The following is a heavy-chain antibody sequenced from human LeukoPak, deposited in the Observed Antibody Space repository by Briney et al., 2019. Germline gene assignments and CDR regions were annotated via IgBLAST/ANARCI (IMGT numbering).Heavy chain of an antibody. Sequence: PGGSLRLSWAASGFTFSSYWMSWVRQAPGKGLEWVANIKQDGSETYYVDSVKGRFTISRDNSQNTVSLQVNNLRTEDTALYFCAKTSLSDASGHYYYMDVWGKGTTVTVSS. D-gene: IGHD3-3*01. CDR3: AKTSLSDASGHYYYMDV. CDR2: IKQDGSET. CDR1: GFTFSSYW. V-gene: IGHV3-7*01. J-gene: IGHJ6*03.